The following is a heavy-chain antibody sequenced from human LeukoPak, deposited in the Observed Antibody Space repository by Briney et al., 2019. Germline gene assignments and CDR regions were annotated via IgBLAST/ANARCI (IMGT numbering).Heavy chain of an antibody. CDR1: GGSISSYY. Sequence: PSETLSLTCTVSGGSISSYYWSWIRQPPGKGLGWIGYVHYSGSTNYNPSLKSRVTTSVDTSKNQFSLKVSSVTAADTAVYYCARSPPLYGDYAQYYFDYWGQGTLVTVSS. CDR3: ARSPPLYGDYAQYYFDY. V-gene: IGHV4-59*08. J-gene: IGHJ4*02. D-gene: IGHD4-17*01. CDR2: VHYSGST.